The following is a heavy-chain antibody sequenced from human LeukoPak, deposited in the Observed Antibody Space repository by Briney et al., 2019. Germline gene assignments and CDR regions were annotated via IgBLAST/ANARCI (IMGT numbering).Heavy chain of an antibody. CDR3: ASLNSGSYHFDY. CDR2: INPNSGGT. V-gene: IGHV1-2*06. Sequence: GASVKVSCKASGYTFTGYYMHWVRQAPGQGLESMGRINPNSGGTNYAQKFQGRVTMARDTSISTAYMELSRVRSDDTAVYYCASLNSGSYHFDYWGQGTLVTVSS. CDR1: GYTFTGYY. J-gene: IGHJ4*02. D-gene: IGHD3-10*01.